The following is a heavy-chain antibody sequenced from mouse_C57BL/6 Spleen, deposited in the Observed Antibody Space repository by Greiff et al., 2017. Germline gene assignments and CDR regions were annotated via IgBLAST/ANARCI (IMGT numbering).Heavy chain of an antibody. CDR3: ARGSAVAHFDY. Sequence: EVQLQESGPGLVKPSQSLSLTCSVTGYSITSGYYWNWIRQFPGNKLEWMGYISDDGSNNYNPSLKNRISITRDTSKNQFVLKLNSVTTEDTATYYCARGSAVAHFDYWGQGTTLTVSS. CDR1: GYSITSGYY. CDR2: ISDDGSN. D-gene: IGHD1-3*01. J-gene: IGHJ2*01. V-gene: IGHV3-6*01.